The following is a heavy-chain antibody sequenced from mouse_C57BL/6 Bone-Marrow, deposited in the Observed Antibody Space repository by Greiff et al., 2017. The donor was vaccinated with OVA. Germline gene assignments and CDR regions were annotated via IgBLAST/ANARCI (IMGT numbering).Heavy chain of an antibody. CDR1: GFTFSSYA. D-gene: IGHD2-4*01. CDR3: ARVYDYDYYAMDY. Sequence: EVMLVESGGGLVKPGGSLKLSCAASGFTFSSYAMYWVRQTPEKRLEWVATISDGGSYTYYPDNVKGRFTISRDNAKNNQYLQMSHLKSEDTAIYYCARVYDYDYYAMDYWGEGTSVTVSS. J-gene: IGHJ4*01. V-gene: IGHV5-4*03. CDR2: ISDGGSYT.